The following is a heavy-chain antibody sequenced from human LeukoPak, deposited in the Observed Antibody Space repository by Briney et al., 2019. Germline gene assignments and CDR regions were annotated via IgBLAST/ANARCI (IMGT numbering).Heavy chain of an antibody. CDR2: IYTSGST. CDR3: ARQGHYYASSGFYYFES. Sequence: SETLSLTCTVSGGSISSGGYYWSWIRQPPGRGLEWIGYIYTSGSTNYNPSLKSRVSMSVDTSKNQFSLTLSSVTPADTAVYFCARQGHYYASSGFYYFESWGQGTLVTVSS. CDR1: GGSISSGGYY. D-gene: IGHD3-22*01. V-gene: IGHV4-61*08. J-gene: IGHJ4*02.